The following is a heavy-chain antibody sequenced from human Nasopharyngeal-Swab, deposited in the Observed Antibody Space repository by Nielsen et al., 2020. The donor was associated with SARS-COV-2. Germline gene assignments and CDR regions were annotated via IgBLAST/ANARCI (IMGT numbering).Heavy chain of an antibody. D-gene: IGHD6-6*01. Sequence: VRPMPGKGLGGMGIIYPGDSHTIYSPSFQGQVTISADKSISTAYLHWSSLKASDTAMYYCASSPYSSSVYYYYGMDVWGQGTTVTVSS. J-gene: IGHJ6*02. V-gene: IGHV5-51*01. CDR2: IYPGDSHT. CDR3: ASSPYSSSVYYYYGMDV.